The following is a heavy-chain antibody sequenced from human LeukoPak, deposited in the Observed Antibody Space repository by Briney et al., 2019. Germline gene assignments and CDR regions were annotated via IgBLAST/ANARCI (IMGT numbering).Heavy chain of an antibody. D-gene: IGHD2-15*01. V-gene: IGHV3-30*02. J-gene: IGHJ4*02. CDR3: AKEEGRYCSGVSCNEGVIY. CDR2: IRYDGTNK. Sequence: GGSLRLSCAASRFTFFTYGMHWVRQAPGKGLEWVAFIRYDGTNKYYADSVKGRFTISRDNSKNTLHLQMNSLRAEDTAVYYCAKEEGRYCSGVSCNEGVIYWGQGTLVSVSS. CDR1: RFTFFTYG.